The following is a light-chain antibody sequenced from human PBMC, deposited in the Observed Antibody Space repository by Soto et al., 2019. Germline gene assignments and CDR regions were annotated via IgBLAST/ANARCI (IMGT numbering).Light chain of an antibody. J-gene: IGKJ4*01. CDR2: AAS. V-gene: IGKV1-39*01. CDR3: QQSYSNPLT. CDR1: QSISSH. Sequence: DIQMTQSPSSLSASVGDRLTITCRATQSISSHLNWYQQRPGKAPKLLIYAASSLQSGVPARFSGSRSGTDFTLTISSLQTEDVATYYCQQSYSNPLTFGGGTKVELK.